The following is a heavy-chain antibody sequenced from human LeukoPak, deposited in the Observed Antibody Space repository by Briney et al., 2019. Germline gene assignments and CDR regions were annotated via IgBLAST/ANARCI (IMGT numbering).Heavy chain of an antibody. CDR1: GFTFSSYA. J-gene: IGHJ2*01. Sequence: GGSLRLSCAASGFTFSSYAMSWVRQAPGKGLEWVSAISGSGGNTYYADSVNGRFTISRDNSRNTLYLQMKSLRAEDTAVYYCAKGWYFDLWGRGTLVTVSS. CDR2: ISGSGGNT. CDR3: AKGWYFDL. V-gene: IGHV3-23*01.